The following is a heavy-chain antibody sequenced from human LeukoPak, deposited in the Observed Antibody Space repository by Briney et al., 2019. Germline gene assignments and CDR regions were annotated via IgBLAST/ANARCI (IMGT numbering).Heavy chain of an antibody. CDR3: ARPGYSHVGNWFDP. J-gene: IGHJ5*02. V-gene: IGHV4-34*01. D-gene: IGHD5-18*01. CDR2: INHSGST. CDR1: GGSFSGYY. Sequence: SETLSLTCAVYGGSFSGYYWSWIRQPPGKGLEWIGEINHSGSTNYNPTLKSRVTISVDTSKNQFSLKLSSVTAADTAVYYCARPGYSHVGNWFDPWGQGTLVTVSS.